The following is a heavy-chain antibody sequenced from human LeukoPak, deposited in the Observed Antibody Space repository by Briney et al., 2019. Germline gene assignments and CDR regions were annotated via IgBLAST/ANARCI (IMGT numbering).Heavy chain of an antibody. CDR1: GFTFSDHY. Sequence: PGGSLRLSCAASGFTFSDHYMDWVRQAPGKGLEWVGRTRKKVNSYTTEYAASVKGRFTISRDDSKNSLYLLMNSLKTEDTAVYYCTRVRGGGNYQGFDCWGQGTLVTVSS. CDR3: TRVRGGGNYQGFDC. CDR2: TRKKVNSYTT. D-gene: IGHD1-1*01. V-gene: IGHV3-72*01. J-gene: IGHJ4*02.